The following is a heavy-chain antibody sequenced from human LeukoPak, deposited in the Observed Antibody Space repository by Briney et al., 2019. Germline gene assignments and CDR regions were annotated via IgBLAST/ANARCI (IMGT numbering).Heavy chain of an antibody. V-gene: IGHV1-18*01. CDR3: VRRGGAKTYYYGSGSSVDYYYYMDV. CDR1: GYTFTSYG. Sequence: ASVKVSCKASGYTFTSYGISWVRQAPGQGLEWMGWISAYNGNTNYAQKLQGRVTMTTDTSTSTAYMELRSLRSDDTAVYYCVRRGGAKTYYYGSGSSVDYYYYMDVWGKGTTVTVSS. J-gene: IGHJ6*03. D-gene: IGHD3-10*01. CDR2: ISAYNGNT.